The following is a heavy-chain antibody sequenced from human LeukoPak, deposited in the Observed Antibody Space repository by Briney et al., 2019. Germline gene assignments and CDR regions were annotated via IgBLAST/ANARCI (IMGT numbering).Heavy chain of an antibody. CDR2: ISGYGGST. V-gene: IGHV3-23*01. J-gene: IGHJ4*02. CDR1: GFTFSSYA. Sequence: GGSLRLSCAASGFTFSSYAMSWVRQASGKGLEWVSTISGYGGSTYYADSVKGRFTISRDNSKNTLFLQMNSLRAEDTGVYYCAITAYYDILTGYSTRGLFFDYWGQGTLVTVSS. CDR3: AITAYYDILTGYSTRGLFFDY. D-gene: IGHD3-9*01.